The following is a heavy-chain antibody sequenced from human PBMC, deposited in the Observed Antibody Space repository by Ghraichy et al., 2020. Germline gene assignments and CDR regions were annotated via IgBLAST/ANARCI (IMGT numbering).Heavy chain of an antibody. CDR3: ARRSSGHSNSEH. V-gene: IGHV4-31*03. J-gene: IGHJ4*02. D-gene: IGHD6-19*01. CDR1: GGSISSGGYY. CDR2: IYYSGST. Sequence: SETLSLTCTVSGGSISSGGYYWSWIRQHPGKGLEWIGYIYYSGSTYYNPSLKSRVTISVDTSKNQFSLKLSSVTAADTAVYYCARRSSGHSNSEHWGQGTLVTVSP.